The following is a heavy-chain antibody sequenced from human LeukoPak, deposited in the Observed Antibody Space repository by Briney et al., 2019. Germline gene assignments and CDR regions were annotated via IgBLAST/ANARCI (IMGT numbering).Heavy chain of an antibody. D-gene: IGHD1-1*01. CDR1: GVTLSSYA. V-gene: IGHV3-23*01. Sequence: GGSLRLSCAASGVTLSSYAMSWARQAPGKGLEWVSGISSSGSGGNTYYADSVKGRLTISRDNSKNTLYLQMNSLRAEDTAVYYCAKGGTDQATLRGAYYYGMDVWGQGTTVTVSS. J-gene: IGHJ6*02. CDR3: AKGGTDQATLRGAYYYGMDV. CDR2: ISSSGSGGNT.